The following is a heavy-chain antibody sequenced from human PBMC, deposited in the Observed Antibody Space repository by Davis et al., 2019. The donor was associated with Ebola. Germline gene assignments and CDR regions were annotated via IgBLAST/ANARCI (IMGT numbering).Heavy chain of an antibody. CDR3: AKDGNRRLAAADY. Sequence: GESLKISCAASGFTFSSYGMHWVRQAPGKGLEWVAVISYDGSNKYYADSVKGRFTISRDNSKNTLYLQMNSLRAEDTAVYYCAKDGNRRLAAADYWGQGTLVTVSS. D-gene: IGHD6-13*01. CDR1: GFTFSSYG. J-gene: IGHJ4*02. CDR2: ISYDGSNK. V-gene: IGHV3-30*18.